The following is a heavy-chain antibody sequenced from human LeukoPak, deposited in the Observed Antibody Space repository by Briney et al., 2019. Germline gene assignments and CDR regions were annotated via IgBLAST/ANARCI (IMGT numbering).Heavy chain of an antibody. CDR3: AKRDSSGNYYFDY. D-gene: IGHD3-22*01. V-gene: IGHV3-23*01. J-gene: IGHJ4*02. CDR1: GFTFSSYA. Sequence: PGGSLRLSCAAFGFTFSSYAMSWVRQAPGKGLEWVSTSGSGGSTYYTDSVKGRFTIPRDKSKNTLYLQMNSLRAEDTAIYYCAKRDSSGNYYFDYWGQGTLVTVSS. CDR2: SGSGGST.